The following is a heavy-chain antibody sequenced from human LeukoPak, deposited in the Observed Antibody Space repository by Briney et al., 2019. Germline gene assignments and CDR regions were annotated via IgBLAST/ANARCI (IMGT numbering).Heavy chain of an antibody. D-gene: IGHD4-17*01. Sequence: GGSLRLSCAASGFTFTDYAMIWVRQAPGKGLEWVSAISGSGGTTYYADSVKGRFTISRDNSKNTLFLQVNSLRAEDTAVYYCGKDPNGDYVGAFDMWGQGTMVTVSP. J-gene: IGHJ3*02. CDR3: GKDPNGDYVGAFDM. CDR2: ISGSGGTT. V-gene: IGHV3-23*01. CDR1: GFTFTDYA.